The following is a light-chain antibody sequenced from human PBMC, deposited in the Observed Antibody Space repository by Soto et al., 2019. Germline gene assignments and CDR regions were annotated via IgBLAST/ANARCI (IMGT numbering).Light chain of an antibody. V-gene: IGKV1-5*01. Sequence: DIQMTQSPSSLSASVGDRVTITCRASQSISSYLNWYQQKPGKAPKLLIYDASSLESGVPLRFSGSGSGTEFTLTISSLQPDDFATYYCQQYNSYSPTFGQGTKVDIK. CDR1: QSISSY. CDR2: DAS. CDR3: QQYNSYSPT. J-gene: IGKJ1*01.